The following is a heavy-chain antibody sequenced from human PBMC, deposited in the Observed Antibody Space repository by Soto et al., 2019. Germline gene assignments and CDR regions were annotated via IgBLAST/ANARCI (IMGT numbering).Heavy chain of an antibody. CDR3: ARDSGVPTFPGSDY. CDR2: ISYDGSNK. Sequence: QVQLVESGGGVVQPGRSLRLSCAASGFTFSSYAMHWVRQAPGKGLEWVAVISYDGSNKYYADSVKGRFTISRDNSKNTLYLQMNSLRAEDTAVYYCARDSGVPTFPGSDYWGQGTLVTVSS. CDR1: GFTFSSYA. V-gene: IGHV3-30-3*01. D-gene: IGHD6-25*01. J-gene: IGHJ4*02.